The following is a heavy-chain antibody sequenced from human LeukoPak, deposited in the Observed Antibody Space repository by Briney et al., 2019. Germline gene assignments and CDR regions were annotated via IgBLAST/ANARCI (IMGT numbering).Heavy chain of an antibody. J-gene: IGHJ4*02. Sequence: LXXSCAAXXXXXXXXXMSWXRXAXGXGLEWVSSIISSSSHIYYADSVKGRFTISRDNAKNSLYLQMNSLRAEDTAVYYCANTILTGALWGQGTLVTVSS. D-gene: IGHD2-2*02. CDR1: XXXXXXXX. CDR2: IISSSSHI. CDR3: ANTILTGAL. V-gene: IGHV3-21*01.